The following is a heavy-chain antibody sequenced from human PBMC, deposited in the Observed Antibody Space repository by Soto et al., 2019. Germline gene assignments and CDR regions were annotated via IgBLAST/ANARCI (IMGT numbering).Heavy chain of an antibody. V-gene: IGHV3-48*01. CDR1: GFIFSSRG. D-gene: IGHD2-8*01. CDR3: ARGFPGRVYYFDL. J-gene: IGHJ2*01. Sequence: EVQLVESGGDLVQPGGSLRLSCAASGFIFSSRGLHWVRQAPGKGLEWLSFISSSANTIYVADSVKGRFTISRDDAKNSLCLQMDSLRAEDTAVYYCARGFPGRVYYFDLWGRGTLVTVSS. CDR2: ISSSANTI.